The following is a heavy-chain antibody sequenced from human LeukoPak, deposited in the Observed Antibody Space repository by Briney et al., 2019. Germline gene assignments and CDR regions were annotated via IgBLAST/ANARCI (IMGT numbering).Heavy chain of an antibody. D-gene: IGHD3-10*01. CDR1: GFTFSTYW. CDR2: IRGDESKT. CDR3: ARAGFGEFLYYYYGMDV. V-gene: IGHV3-74*01. J-gene: IGHJ6*02. Sequence: GGSLRLSCAASGFTFSTYWMHWVRQAPGKGLVWVSGIRGDESKTTYADSVKGRFTISRDNAKNSLYLQMNSLRAEDTAVYYCARAGFGEFLYYYYGMDVWGQGTTVTVSS.